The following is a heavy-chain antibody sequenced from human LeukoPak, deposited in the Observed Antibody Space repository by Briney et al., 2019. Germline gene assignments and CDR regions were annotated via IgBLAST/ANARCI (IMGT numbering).Heavy chain of an antibody. V-gene: IGHV3-49*04. CDR3: TRVDYDILTGYYSPDY. Sequence: PGGSLRLSCTASGFTFGDYAMSWVRQAPGKGLEWVGFIRSKAYGGTTGYAASVKGRFTISRDDSKSIAYLQMNSLKTEDTAVYYCTRVDYDILTGYYSPDYWGQGTLVTVSS. J-gene: IGHJ4*02. D-gene: IGHD3-9*01. CDR1: GFTFGDYA. CDR2: IRSKAYGGTT.